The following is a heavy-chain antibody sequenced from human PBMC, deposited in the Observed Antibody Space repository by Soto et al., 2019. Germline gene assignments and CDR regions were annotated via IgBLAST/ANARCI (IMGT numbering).Heavy chain of an antibody. Sequence: KPSETLSLTCTVSGGSISSYYWSWIRQPPGKGLEWIGYIYYSGSTNYNPSLKSRVTISVDTSKNQFSLKLSSVTAADTAVYYCARYRDDFWSGYFRWFDPWGQGTLVTVSS. CDR1: GGSISSYY. J-gene: IGHJ5*02. CDR3: ARYRDDFWSGYFRWFDP. V-gene: IGHV4-59*01. CDR2: IYYSGST. D-gene: IGHD3-3*01.